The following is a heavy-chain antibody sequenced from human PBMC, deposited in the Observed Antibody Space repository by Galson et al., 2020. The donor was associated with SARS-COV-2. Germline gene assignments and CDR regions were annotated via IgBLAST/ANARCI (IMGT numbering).Heavy chain of an antibody. J-gene: IGHJ4*02. V-gene: IGHV3-72*01. CDR2: SKNRRNSYTP. D-gene: IGHD2-15*01. CDR3: VRWSGGSADY. Sequence: GESLKISCAASGFTLSDHYIDWVRQAPGKGLEWVARSKNRRNSYTPESSTSVNARFTISRNDSKNSLYLQMNSLKTEDTAVYYFVRWSGGSADYWGEGTLVTVSS. CDR1: GFTLSDHY.